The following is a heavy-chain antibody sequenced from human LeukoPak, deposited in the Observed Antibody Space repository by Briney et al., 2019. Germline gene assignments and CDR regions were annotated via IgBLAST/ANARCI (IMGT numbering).Heavy chain of an antibody. Sequence: GGSLRLSCAASGFTFSSYGMHWVRQAPGEGLEWVAFIRYDGGNKYYADSVKGRFTISRDNSKNTLYLQMNSLRAEDTAVYYCARQLGGGGAFDIWGQGTMVTVSS. CDR1: GFTFSSYG. V-gene: IGHV3-30*02. CDR3: ARQLGGGGAFDI. CDR2: IRYDGGNK. J-gene: IGHJ3*02. D-gene: IGHD3-16*01.